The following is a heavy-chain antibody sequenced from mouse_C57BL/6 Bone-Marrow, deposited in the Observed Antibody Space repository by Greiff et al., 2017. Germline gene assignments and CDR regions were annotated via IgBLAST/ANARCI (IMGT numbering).Heavy chain of an antibody. Sequence: VKLMESGAELVRPGASVTLSCKASGYTFTDYEMHWVKQTPVNGLEWIGAIDPETGGTAYTQKFKGKAIMTADKSSSTAYMELRSLTSEDSAVYYCTKTGTWGFDYRGQGTTLTVSS. CDR3: TKTGTWGFDY. V-gene: IGHV1-15*01. CDR1: GYTFTDYE. CDR2: IDPETGGT. D-gene: IGHD4-1*01. J-gene: IGHJ2*01.